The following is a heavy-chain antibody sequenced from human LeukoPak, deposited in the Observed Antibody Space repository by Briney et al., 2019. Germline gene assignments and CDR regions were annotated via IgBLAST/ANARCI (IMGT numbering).Heavy chain of an antibody. V-gene: IGHV1-46*01. Sequence: RASVKVSCKASGYTFTSYYMLWVRQAPGQGLEWMGIINPSGGSTSYAQKFQGRVSFTTDESTSTAYMELSGLTSEDTAVYYFVAQLVDAPPTFDYWGQGTLVTVSS. D-gene: IGHD1-1*01. CDR3: VAQLVDAPPTFDY. J-gene: IGHJ4*02. CDR1: GYTFTSYY. CDR2: INPSGGST.